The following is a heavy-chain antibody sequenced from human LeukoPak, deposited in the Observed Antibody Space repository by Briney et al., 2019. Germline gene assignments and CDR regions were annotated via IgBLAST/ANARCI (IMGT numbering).Heavy chain of an antibody. V-gene: IGHV3-23*01. CDR1: GFAFSNYA. CDR3: ARDSNWNNGGFDY. CDR2: SSGNGDST. J-gene: IGHJ4*02. D-gene: IGHD1/OR15-1a*01. Sequence: GGSLRLSCGASGFAFSNYAMTWVRQAPGKGLEWVSTSSGNGDSTYYGDSVKGRFTISRDNVKDTLHLQMSSLRAEDTAIYYCARDSNWNNGGFDYWGQGTLVTVSS.